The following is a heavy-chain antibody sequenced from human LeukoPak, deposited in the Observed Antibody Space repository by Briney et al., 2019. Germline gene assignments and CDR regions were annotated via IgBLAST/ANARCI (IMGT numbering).Heavy chain of an antibody. Sequence: GGSLRLSCAASGFTFSSCEMNWVRQAPGKGLEWVSYISSSGSTIYYADSVKGRFTISRDNAKNSLYLQMNSLRAEDTAVYYCARDGSYYDSSGYQIHFDYWGQGTLVTVSS. D-gene: IGHD3-22*01. CDR1: GFTFSSCE. CDR2: ISSSGSTI. J-gene: IGHJ4*02. CDR3: ARDGSYYDSSGYQIHFDY. V-gene: IGHV3-48*03.